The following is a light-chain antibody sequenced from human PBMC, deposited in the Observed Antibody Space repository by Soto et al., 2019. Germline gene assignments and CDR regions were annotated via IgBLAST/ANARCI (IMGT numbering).Light chain of an antibody. CDR3: QQYNNWPRGT. J-gene: IGKJ1*01. CDR2: GAS. CDR1: QSVSSN. Sequence: EIVMTQSPATLSVSPGGRATLSCRASQSVSSNLAWYQHKPGQAPRLLIYGASTRATGIPARFSGSGSGTEFTLTISSLQSEDFAVYYCQQYNNWPRGTFGQGTKVDIK. V-gene: IGKV3-15*01.